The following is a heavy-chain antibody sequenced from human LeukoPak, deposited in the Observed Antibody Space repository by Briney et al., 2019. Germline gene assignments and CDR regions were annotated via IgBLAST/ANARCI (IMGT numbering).Heavy chain of an antibody. V-gene: IGHV1-18*01. CDR3: ARDRVTYYDFWSGYSRRGNAFDI. D-gene: IGHD3-3*01. J-gene: IGHJ3*02. CDR2: ISAYSGNT. CDR1: GYTFTSYG. Sequence: GASVKVSCKASGYTFTSYGISWVRQAPGQGLEWMGWISAYSGNTNYAQKLQGRVTMTTDTSTSTAYMELRSLRSDDTAVYYCARDRVTYYDFWSGYSRRGNAFDIWGQGTMVTVSS.